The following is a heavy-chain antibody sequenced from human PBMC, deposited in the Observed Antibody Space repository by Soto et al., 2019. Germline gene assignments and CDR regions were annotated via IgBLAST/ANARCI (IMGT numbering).Heavy chain of an antibody. CDR2: MAFDGSNK. CDR3: ARDRVPYFYFYYGMDV. J-gene: IGHJ6*02. CDR1: GFAFNNYS. V-gene: IGHV3-30-3*01. Sequence: QVQLVESGGGVVRPGRSLRLSCAASGFAFNNYSMHWVRQAPGKGLEWVAIMAFDGSNKYTADSVKGRFTISTDNSKNILYLQMSSLRPEDTAVYFCARDRVPYFYFYYGMDVWGQGTTVIVSS.